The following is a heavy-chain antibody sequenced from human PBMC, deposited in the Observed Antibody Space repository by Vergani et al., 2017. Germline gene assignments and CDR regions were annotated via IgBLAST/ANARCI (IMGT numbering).Heavy chain of an antibody. CDR3: ARTPHYYDSSGEFDY. D-gene: IGHD3-22*01. CDR2: IIPILGIA. V-gene: IGHV1-69*04. Sequence: QVQLVQSGAEVKKPGSSVKVSCKASGGTFSSYAISWVRQAPGQGLEWMGRIIPILGIANYAQKFQGRVTITADKSTSTAYMELSSLRSGDTAVYYCARTPHYYDSSGEFDYWGQGTLVTVSS. J-gene: IGHJ4*02. CDR1: GGTFSSYA.